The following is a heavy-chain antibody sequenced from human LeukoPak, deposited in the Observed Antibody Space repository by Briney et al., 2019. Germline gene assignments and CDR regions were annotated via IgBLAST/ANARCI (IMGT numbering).Heavy chain of an antibody. CDR2: INHSGST. CDR3: ARGRDGYNYYYYYYMDV. J-gene: IGHJ6*03. D-gene: IGHD5-24*01. Sequence: SETLSLTCAVYGGSFSGYYWSWIRQLPGKGLEWIGEINHSGSTNYNPSLKSRVTISVDTSKNQFSLKLSSVTAADTAVYYCARGRDGYNYYYYYYMDVWGKGTTVTVSS. CDR1: GGSFSGYY. V-gene: IGHV4-34*01.